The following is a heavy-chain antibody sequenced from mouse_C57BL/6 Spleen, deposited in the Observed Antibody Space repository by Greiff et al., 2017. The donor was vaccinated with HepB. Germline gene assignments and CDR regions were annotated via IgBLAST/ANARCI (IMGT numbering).Heavy chain of an antibody. CDR1: GFTFSDYG. CDR3: ARGTTDWYFDV. J-gene: IGHJ1*03. V-gene: IGHV5-17*01. Sequence: EVKVVESGGGLVKPGGSLKLSCAASGFTFSDYGMHWVRQAPEKGLEWVAYISSGSSTIYYADTVKGRFTISRDNDKNTLFLQMTSLRSEDTAMYYCARGTTDWYFDVWGTGTTVTVSS. CDR2: ISSGSSTI. D-gene: IGHD1-1*01.